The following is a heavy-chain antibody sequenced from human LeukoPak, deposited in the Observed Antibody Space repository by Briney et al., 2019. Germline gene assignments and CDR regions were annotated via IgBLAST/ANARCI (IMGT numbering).Heavy chain of an antibody. CDR1: GFTFSDYY. CDR2: ISSSGRTV. CDR3: ARGGGYDSFDY. D-gene: IGHD5-12*01. V-gene: IGHV3-11*01. J-gene: IGHJ4*02. Sequence: GGSLRLSCAASGFTFSDYYISWIRQAPGKGLEWISYISSSGRTVDQADSVKGRITISRDNTKNSVYLQMNSLRADDTAVYYCARGGGYDSFDYWGQGTQVTVSS.